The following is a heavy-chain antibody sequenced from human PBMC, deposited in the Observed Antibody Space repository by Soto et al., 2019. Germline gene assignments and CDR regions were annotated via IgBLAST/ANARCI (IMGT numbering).Heavy chain of an antibody. D-gene: IGHD2-15*01. CDR3: ARDRRVCSGGSCYSDAFDI. CDR1: GFTFSSYS. V-gene: IGHV3-21*01. Sequence: EVQLVESGGGLVKPGGSLRLSCAASGFTFSSYSMNWVRQAPGKGLEWVSSISSSSSYIYYADSVKGRFTISRDNAKNSLYQQMNSLRAEDTAVYYCARDRRVCSGGSCYSDAFDIWGQGTMVTVSS. J-gene: IGHJ3*02. CDR2: ISSSSSYI.